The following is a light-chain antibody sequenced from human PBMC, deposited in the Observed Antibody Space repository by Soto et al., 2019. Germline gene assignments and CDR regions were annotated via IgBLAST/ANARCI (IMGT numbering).Light chain of an antibody. CDR1: QDIRNY. CDR3: QHYDHLPPLS. Sequence: DIRLTQCPSSLSASVGDRVTITCQASQDIRNYLNWYQQKPGRATNLLIYDASNLKTGVPSRFSGGGSGTDFTIPISSLQPEDIATYYCQHYDHLPPLSFGEGTKVEIK. CDR2: DAS. J-gene: IGKJ4*01. V-gene: IGKV1-33*01.